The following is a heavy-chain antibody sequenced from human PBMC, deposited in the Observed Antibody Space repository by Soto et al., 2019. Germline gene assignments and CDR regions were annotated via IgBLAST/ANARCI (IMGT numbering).Heavy chain of an antibody. V-gene: IGHV3-30*18. CDR1: GFTFSNYG. CDR2: ISYDANNI. Sequence: EGALRLSCAASGFTFSNYGMHWARQAPGRGLEWVAVISYDANNIYYSDSVKGRFTISRDNSNNTLYLQMNSLRSEDTAVYYCANRYFGMDVWGQGTTVPVSS. J-gene: IGHJ6*02. CDR3: ANRYFGMDV.